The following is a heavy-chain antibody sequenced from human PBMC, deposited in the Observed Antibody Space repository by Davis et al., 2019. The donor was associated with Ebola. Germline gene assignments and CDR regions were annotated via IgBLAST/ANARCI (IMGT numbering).Heavy chain of an antibody. CDR3: ARSGYSSSDNLYFDY. D-gene: IGHD6-13*01. Sequence: SETLSLTCTVSGGSISSSSYYWGWIRQPPGKGLEWIGSIYYSGSTYYNPSLKSRVTISVDTSKNQFSLKLSSVTAADTAVYYCARSGYSSSDNLYFDYWGQGTLVTVSS. CDR1: GGSISSSSYY. V-gene: IGHV4-39*01. J-gene: IGHJ4*02. CDR2: IYYSGST.